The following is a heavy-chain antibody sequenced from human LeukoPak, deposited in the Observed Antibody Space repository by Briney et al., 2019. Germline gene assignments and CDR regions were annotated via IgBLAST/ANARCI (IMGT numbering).Heavy chain of an antibody. CDR2: IRSKTYGGTT. Sequence: GGSLRLSCTVSGFTFGDHAMSWVRHAPGKGLEWVGFIRSKTYGGTTEYAASVKGRFIISRDDSTSIAYLQMNSLKTEDTAVYYCTRGPIQLWLYHGMDVWGQGTTVTVSS. D-gene: IGHD5-18*01. J-gene: IGHJ6*02. CDR3: TRGPIQLWLYHGMDV. V-gene: IGHV3-49*04. CDR1: GFTFGDHA.